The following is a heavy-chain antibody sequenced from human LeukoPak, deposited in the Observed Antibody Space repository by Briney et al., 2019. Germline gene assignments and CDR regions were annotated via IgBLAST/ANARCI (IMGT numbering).Heavy chain of an antibody. J-gene: IGHJ4*02. V-gene: IGHV1-46*01. Sequence: ASVKVSCKASGYTFTSYYMHWVRQAPGQGLEWMGIINPSGGSTSYAQKFQGRVTMTRDMSTSTVYMELSSLRSEDTAVYYCARVHFYYYDSTWLAETVKYYFDYWGQGTLVTVSS. D-gene: IGHD3-22*01. CDR3: ARVHFYYYDSTWLAETVKYYFDY. CDR1: GYTFTSYY. CDR2: INPSGGST.